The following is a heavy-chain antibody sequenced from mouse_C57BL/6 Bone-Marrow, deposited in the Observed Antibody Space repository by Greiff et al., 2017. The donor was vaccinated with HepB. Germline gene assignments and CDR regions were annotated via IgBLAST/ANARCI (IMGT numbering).Heavy chain of an antibody. D-gene: IGHD1-1*01. V-gene: IGHV1-54*01. CDR1: GYAFTNYL. J-gene: IGHJ1*03. CDR3: ARRNYGSSYSYFDV. CDR2: INPGSGGT. Sequence: QVQLQQSGAELVRPGTSVKVSCKASGYAFTNYLIEWVKQRPGQGLEWIGVINPGSGGTNYNEKFKGKATLTADKSSSTAYMQLSSLTSEDSAVYFCARRNYGSSYSYFDVWGTGTTVTVSS.